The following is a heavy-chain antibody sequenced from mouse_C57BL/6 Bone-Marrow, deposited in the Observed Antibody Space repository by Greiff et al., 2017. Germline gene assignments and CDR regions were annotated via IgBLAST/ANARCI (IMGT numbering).Heavy chain of an antibody. J-gene: IGHJ4*01. Sequence: VQLQKPGAELVKPGASVKLSCKASGYTFTSYWMQWVKQRPGQGLEWIGEIDPSDSYTNYHQKFKGKATLTVDTSSSTAYMQLSSLTSEDSAVYYCAREGITYAMDYWGQGTSVTVSS. CDR3: AREGITYAMDY. CDR1: GYTFTSYW. V-gene: IGHV1-50*01. CDR2: IDPSDSYT.